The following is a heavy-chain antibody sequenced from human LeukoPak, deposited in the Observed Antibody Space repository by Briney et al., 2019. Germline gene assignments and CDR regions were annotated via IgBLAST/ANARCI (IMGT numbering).Heavy chain of an antibody. Sequence: KPGGSLRLSCAASGFTFSDYYMSWIRQAPGKGLEWVSYISSSGSTIYYADSVKGRFTISRDNAKNSLYLQMNSLRAEDTAVYYCATDTPRGYSFYFDIWGQGTMVTVSS. CDR3: ATDTPRGYSFYFDI. V-gene: IGHV3-11*01. J-gene: IGHJ3*02. D-gene: IGHD2-21*01. CDR2: ISSSGSTI. CDR1: GFTFSDYY.